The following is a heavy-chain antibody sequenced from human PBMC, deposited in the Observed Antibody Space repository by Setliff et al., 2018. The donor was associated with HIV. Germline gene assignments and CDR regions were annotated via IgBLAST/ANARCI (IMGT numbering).Heavy chain of an antibody. CDR2: SNPNTGGT. CDR1: GYMFNIYY. J-gene: IGHJ6*03. V-gene: IGHV1-2*02. Sequence: GASVKVSCKTSGYMFNIYYMHWVRQVPGQGLEWMGWSNPNTGGTKYAQKFRGRVTMTMDTSTTTAYMELSGLKSDDTAVYYCARDHVVCSGGTCRSDDPYYYYYMNVWGQGTTVTVSS. CDR3: ARDHVVCSGGTCRSDDPYYYYYMNV. D-gene: IGHD2-15*01.